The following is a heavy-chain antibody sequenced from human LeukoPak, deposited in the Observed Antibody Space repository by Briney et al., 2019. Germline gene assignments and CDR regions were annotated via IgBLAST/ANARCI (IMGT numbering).Heavy chain of an antibody. Sequence: PGGSLRLSCAASGFTFSSYWMSWVRQAPGKGLEWVANIKQDGSQKYYVDSVKGRFSISRDNAKNSLYLQMNSLRAEDTAVYYCARGVPYASWSGPHYPDYWGQGTLVTVSS. V-gene: IGHV3-7*01. J-gene: IGHJ4*02. CDR2: IKQDGSQK. CDR1: GFTFSSYW. CDR3: ARGVPYASWSGPHYPDY. D-gene: IGHD3-3*01.